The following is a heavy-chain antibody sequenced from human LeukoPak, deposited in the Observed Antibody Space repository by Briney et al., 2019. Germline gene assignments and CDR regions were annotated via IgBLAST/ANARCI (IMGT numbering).Heavy chain of an antibody. CDR1: GYSISSGYY. CDR2: IYHSGST. J-gene: IGHJ4*02. CDR3: ARQIWFGDPTGTHYLDRDY. D-gene: IGHD3-10*01. Sequence: PSETLSLTCTVSGYSISSGYYWGWIRQPPGKGLEWIGSIYHSGSTYYNPSLKSRVTISVDTSKNQFSLKLSSVTAADTAVYYCARQIWFGDPTGTHYLDRDYWGQGTLVTVSS. V-gene: IGHV4-38-2*02.